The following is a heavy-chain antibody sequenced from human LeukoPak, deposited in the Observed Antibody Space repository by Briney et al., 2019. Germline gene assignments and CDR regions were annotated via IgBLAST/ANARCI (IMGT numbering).Heavy chain of an antibody. Sequence: PSETLSLTCAVYGGSFSGHYWSWIRQPPGKGLEWIGEINHSGSTNYNPSLKSRVTISVDTSKNQFSLKLSSVTAADTAVYYCARGPLRRGESSGWYGNSYYYYMDVWGKGTTVTVSS. D-gene: IGHD6-19*01. V-gene: IGHV4-34*01. J-gene: IGHJ6*03. CDR1: GGSFSGHY. CDR3: ARGPLRRGESSGWYGNSYYYYMDV. CDR2: INHSGST.